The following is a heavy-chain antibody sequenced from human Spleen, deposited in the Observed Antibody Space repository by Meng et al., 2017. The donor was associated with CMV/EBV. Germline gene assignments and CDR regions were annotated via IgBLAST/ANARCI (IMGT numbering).Heavy chain of an antibody. CDR3: ATLYSSGWSVDY. J-gene: IGHJ4*02. Sequence: EVELVESGGGLIQPGGSLRLSCAAFGFTVGSNYMSWVRQAPGKGLEWVSVIYSGGSTYYADSVKGRFTISRDNSKNTLYLQMNSLRAEDTAVYYCATLYSSGWSVDYWGQGTLVTVSS. D-gene: IGHD6-19*01. CDR1: GFTVGSNY. V-gene: IGHV3-53*01. CDR2: IYSGGST.